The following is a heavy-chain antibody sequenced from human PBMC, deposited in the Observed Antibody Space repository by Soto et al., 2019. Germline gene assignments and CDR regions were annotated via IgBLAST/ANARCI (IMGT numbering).Heavy chain of an antibody. J-gene: IGHJ4*02. Sequence: TCAVSGGSISSGGYSWSWIRQPPGKGLEWIGYIYYSGSIKYNPSLKSRVTILVDTSKNQFSLNLSFVTAADTAVYYCARRYSSGFDYWGKGTLVTVSS. CDR2: IYYSGSI. V-gene: IGHV4-30-4*07. D-gene: IGHD6-19*01. CDR1: GGSISSGGYS. CDR3: ARRYSSGFDY.